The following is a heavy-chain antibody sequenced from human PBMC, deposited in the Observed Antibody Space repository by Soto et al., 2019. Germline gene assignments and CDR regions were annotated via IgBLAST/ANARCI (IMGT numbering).Heavy chain of an antibody. Sequence: QVQLQESGPGLVKPSETLSLTCTVSGGSISSHYWSWIRQPPGRGLEWIGFIYYSGITDSNPSLKSRVTISLDPSESQLSLRLSSVTAADTAVYYCARPRGIAPAVWYFELWGRGTLVPVSS. J-gene: IGHJ2*01. V-gene: IGHV4-59*08. CDR1: GGSISSHY. CDR2: IYYSGIT. D-gene: IGHD6-13*01. CDR3: ARPRGIAPAVWYFEL.